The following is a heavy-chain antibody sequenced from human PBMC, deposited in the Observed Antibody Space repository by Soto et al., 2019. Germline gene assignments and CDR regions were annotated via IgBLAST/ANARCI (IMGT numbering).Heavy chain of an antibody. V-gene: IGHV3-23*01. CDR2: ISGSGGST. J-gene: IGHJ6*02. Sequence: GGSLRLSCVASGFTFSSYAMSWVRQAPGKGLEWVSAISGSGGSTYYADSVKGRFTISRDNSKNTLYLQMNSLRAEDTAVYYCAKGWGVVVPAAIRDYYYYGMDVWGQGTTVTVSS. D-gene: IGHD2-2*02. CDR3: AKGWGVVVPAAIRDYYYYGMDV. CDR1: GFTFSSYA.